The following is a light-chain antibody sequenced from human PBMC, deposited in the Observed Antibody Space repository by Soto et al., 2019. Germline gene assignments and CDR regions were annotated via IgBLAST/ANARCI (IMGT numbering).Light chain of an antibody. V-gene: IGKV3-20*01. CDR3: QQYGSSST. CDR2: GAS. CDR1: QSIRSNY. J-gene: IGKJ1*01. Sequence: EIVLTQSPGTLSLSPGERATLSCRASQSIRSNYLAWYQQKPGQAPRLLIYGASSRATGIPDRFSGSGSGTDITLTISRLEPEDFAVYYCQQYGSSSTFGQGTKVEIK.